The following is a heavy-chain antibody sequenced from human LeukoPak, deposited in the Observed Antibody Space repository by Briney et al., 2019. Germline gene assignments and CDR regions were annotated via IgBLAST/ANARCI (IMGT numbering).Heavy chain of an antibody. CDR1: GYTFTSNY. D-gene: IGHD3-3*01. V-gene: IGHV1-46*01. J-gene: IGHJ4*02. CDR2: IYPRDGST. Sequence: ASVKVSCKASGYTFTSNYIHWVRQAPGQGLEWMGMIYPRDGSTSYAQKFQGRVTMTRDTSTSTVYMELSSLRSEDTAVYYCARGPRLEWLLLNWGQGTLVTVSS. CDR3: ARGPRLEWLLLN.